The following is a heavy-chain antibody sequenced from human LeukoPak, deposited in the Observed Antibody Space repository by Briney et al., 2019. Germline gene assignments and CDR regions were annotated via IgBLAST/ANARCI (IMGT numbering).Heavy chain of an antibody. CDR1: GFTFSNYA. Sequence: PGGSLRLSCAASGFTFSNYAMTWVRQAPGKGLEWVSGISGSGGSPFYVDSVKGRFTISRDNSKNTLYMQINSLRAEDAAVYYCAKNSGWYWYDAFDIWGQGTMVTVSS. D-gene: IGHD6-19*01. V-gene: IGHV3-23*01. CDR2: ISGSGGSP. J-gene: IGHJ3*02. CDR3: AKNSGWYWYDAFDI.